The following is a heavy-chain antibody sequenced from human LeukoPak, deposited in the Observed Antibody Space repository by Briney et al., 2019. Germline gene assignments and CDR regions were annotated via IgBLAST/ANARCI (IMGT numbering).Heavy chain of an antibody. CDR3: ARDAQQRQLVIRNWFDP. V-gene: IGHV3-30-3*01. Sequence: PGGSLRLSCAASGFTFSSYATHWVRQAPGKGLEWVAVISYDGSNKYYADSVKGRFTISRDNSKNTLYLQMNSLRAEDTAVYYCARDAQQRQLVIRNWFDPWGQGTLVTVSS. J-gene: IGHJ5*02. CDR2: ISYDGSNK. D-gene: IGHD6-13*01. CDR1: GFTFSSYA.